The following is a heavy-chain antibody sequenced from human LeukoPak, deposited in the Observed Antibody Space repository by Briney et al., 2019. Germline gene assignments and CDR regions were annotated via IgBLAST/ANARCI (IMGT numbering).Heavy chain of an antibody. Sequence: SETLSLTCTVSGGSISSSSYYWGWIRQPPGKGLEWIGSIYYSGSTYYNPSLKSRVTISVDTSKNQFSLKLSSVTAADTAVYYCARDGEVRGVIPYYFDYWGQGTLVTVSS. V-gene: IGHV4-39*07. CDR2: IYYSGST. D-gene: IGHD3-10*01. CDR3: ARDGEVRGVIPYYFDY. CDR1: GGSISSSSYY. J-gene: IGHJ4*02.